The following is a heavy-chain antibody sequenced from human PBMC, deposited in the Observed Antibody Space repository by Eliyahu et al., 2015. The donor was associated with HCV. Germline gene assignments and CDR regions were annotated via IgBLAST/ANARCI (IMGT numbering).Heavy chain of an antibody. CDR2: INPSGGST. V-gene: IGHV1-46*04. Sequence: QVQLVQSGAEVKKPGASVKVSCKASGYTFTSYYMHWVRQAPGQGLEWMGIINPSGGSTSYAQKLQGRVTMTRDTSTSTVYMELSSLRSEDTAVYYCARGSKLAAATYYFDYWGQGTLVTVSS. J-gene: IGHJ4*02. D-gene: IGHD2-15*01. CDR1: GYTFTSYY. CDR3: ARGSKLAAATYYFDY.